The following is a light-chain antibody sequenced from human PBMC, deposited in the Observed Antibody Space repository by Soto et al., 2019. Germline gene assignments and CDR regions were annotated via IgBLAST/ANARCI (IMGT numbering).Light chain of an antibody. CDR2: GAS. CDR3: QQYGSSPKT. CDR1: QSVSGSS. J-gene: IGKJ1*01. Sequence: EIVLTQSPGTLSLSPGERATLSCRASQSVSGSSLAWYQQRSGQAPRLLIYGASTRATGIPDRFSGSGAGTDFTLTISRLEPEDFAMYYCQQYGSSPKTFGQGTKVDIK. V-gene: IGKV3-20*01.